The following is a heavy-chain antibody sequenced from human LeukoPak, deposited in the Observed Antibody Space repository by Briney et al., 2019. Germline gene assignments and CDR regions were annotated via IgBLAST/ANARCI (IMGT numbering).Heavy chain of an antibody. CDR2: IYYSGST. Sequence: PSETLSLTCTVSGGSISNYYWSWIRQPPGKGLEWIGYIYYSGSTNYNPSLKSRVTISVDTSKNQFSLKLSSVTAADTAVYYCARQKVRGELLQFDYWGQGTLVTVSS. CDR1: GGSISNYY. D-gene: IGHD1-26*01. V-gene: IGHV4-59*08. J-gene: IGHJ4*02. CDR3: ARQKVRGELLQFDY.